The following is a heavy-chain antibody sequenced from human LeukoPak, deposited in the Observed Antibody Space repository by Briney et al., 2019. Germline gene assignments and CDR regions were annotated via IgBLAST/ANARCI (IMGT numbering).Heavy chain of an antibody. CDR3: ARVGIAAAGNYYYYMDV. D-gene: IGHD6-13*01. V-gene: IGHV3-30*03. J-gene: IGHJ6*03. CDR2: ISYDGSNK. Sequence: PGGSLRLSCTASGFTFSNAWMSWVRQAPGKGLEWVAVISYDGSNKYYADSVKGRFTISRDNSKNTLYLQMNSLRAEDTAVYYCARVGIAAAGNYYYYMDVWGKGTTVTVSS. CDR1: GFTFSNAW.